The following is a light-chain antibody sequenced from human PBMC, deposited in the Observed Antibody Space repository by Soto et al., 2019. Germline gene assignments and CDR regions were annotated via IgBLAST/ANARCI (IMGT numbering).Light chain of an antibody. CDR3: QQYNSYWWT. CDR1: QTITRC. CDR2: DAS. Sequence: DIQMTQSPSTLSASIGDRVTITCRASQTITRCMAWYQQKPGKAPKLLIYDASTLESGVPSRFSGSRSGTEFTLTISSLQPDDFVTYYCQQYNSYWWTFGQGTEVDI. J-gene: IGKJ1*01. V-gene: IGKV1-5*01.